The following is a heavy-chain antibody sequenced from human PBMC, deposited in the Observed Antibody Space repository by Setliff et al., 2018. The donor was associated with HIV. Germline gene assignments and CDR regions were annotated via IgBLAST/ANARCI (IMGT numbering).Heavy chain of an antibody. CDR3: ARGGLGPITTYYFDF. CDR1: GGSISIGNYH. J-gene: IGHJ4*02. CDR2: IHTRGST. V-gene: IGHV4-61*02. Sequence: PSETLSLTCSVSGGSISIGNYHWGWIRQAAGKGLEWLGRIHTRGSTTYNPSLWSRVTISLDPSGNHFSLQLTSVTAADTAVYFCARGGLGPITTYYFDFWGQGKLVTVSS. D-gene: IGHD3-10*01.